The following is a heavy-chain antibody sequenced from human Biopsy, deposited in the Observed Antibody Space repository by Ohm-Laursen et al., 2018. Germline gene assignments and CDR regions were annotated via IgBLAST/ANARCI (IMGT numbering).Heavy chain of an antibody. CDR2: IVVGSGHT. Sequence: SVKVYCKASGFTFSSSAVQWVRQARGQRLEWIGWIVVGSGHTNYAQKFQERVTITRDMSTSTAYMELTSLRSEDTAVYYCAATSTLYYYYYAMDVWDQGTTITVSS. V-gene: IGHV1-58*01. CDR1: GFTFSSSA. J-gene: IGHJ6*02. CDR3: AATSTLYYYYYAMDV.